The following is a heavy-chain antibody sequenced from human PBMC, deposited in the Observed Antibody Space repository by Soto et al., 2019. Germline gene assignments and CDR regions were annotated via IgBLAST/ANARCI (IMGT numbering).Heavy chain of an antibody. J-gene: IGHJ2*01. CDR1: GGSISSGGYY. Sequence: QVQLQESGPGLVKPSQTLSLTCTVSGGSISSGGYYWSWIRQHPGKGLEWIGYIYYSGSTYYNPSLKSRVTIPVDTSKNQSSLKLSSVTAADRAVYYCARESGSGCFDLGGRGTLVTVSS. D-gene: IGHD3-3*01. CDR3: ARESGSGCFDL. V-gene: IGHV4-31*03. CDR2: IYYSGST.